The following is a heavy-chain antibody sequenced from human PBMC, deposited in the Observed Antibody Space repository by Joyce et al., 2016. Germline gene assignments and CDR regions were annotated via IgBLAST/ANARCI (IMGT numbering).Heavy chain of an antibody. Sequence: QVQLQESGPGLVKPSQTLSLTCTVSGGSISSDYYYWTWIRQPPGKGLEWIGYIYHSGTTSYHPSLNSRATISVDTSKNQFSLNLISVTAADTAVYYCATEDYGYSDALEIWGQGTMVTVSS. D-gene: IGHD4-17*01. CDR2: IYHSGTT. CDR1: GGSISSDYYY. CDR3: ATEDYGYSDALEI. V-gene: IGHV4-30-4*01. J-gene: IGHJ3*02.